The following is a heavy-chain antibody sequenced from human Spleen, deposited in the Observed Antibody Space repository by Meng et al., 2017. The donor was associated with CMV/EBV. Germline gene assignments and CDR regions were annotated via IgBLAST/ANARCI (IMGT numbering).Heavy chain of an antibody. CDR3: ARMGYSGYDWSDY. Sequence: KGSGDNLTGYYRHWVRQAPGQGLEWMGRINPNSGGTNYAQKFQGRVTMTRDTSISTAYMELSRLRSDDTAVYYCARMGYSGYDWSDYWGQGTLVTVSS. V-gene: IGHV1-2*06. CDR2: INPNSGGT. D-gene: IGHD5-12*01. CDR1: GDNLTGYY. J-gene: IGHJ4*02.